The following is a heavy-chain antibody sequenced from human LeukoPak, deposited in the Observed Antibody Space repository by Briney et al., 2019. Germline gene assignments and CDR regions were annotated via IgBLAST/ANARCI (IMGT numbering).Heavy chain of an antibody. CDR2: IWYDGSNK. V-gene: IGHV3-33*01. Sequence: GGSLRLSCAASGFTFSSYGMHWVRQAPGKGLEWVAVIWYDGSNKYYADSVKGRFTISRDNSKNTLYLQMNSLRAEDTAVYYCAREWGGGYNVDYWGQGTLVTVSS. J-gene: IGHJ4*02. CDR3: AREWGGGYNVDY. D-gene: IGHD5-24*01. CDR1: GFTFSSYG.